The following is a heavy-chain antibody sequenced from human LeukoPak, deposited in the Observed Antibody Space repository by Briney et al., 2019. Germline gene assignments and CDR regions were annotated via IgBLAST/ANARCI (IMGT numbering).Heavy chain of an antibody. Sequence: GGSLRLSCAASGFTFSSYAMSWVRQAPGKGLEWASAISGSGGSTYYADSVKGRFTISRDSSKNTLYLQMNSLRAEDTAVYYCAKESPRQWLVSIYFDYWGQGTLVTVSS. CDR2: ISGSGGST. V-gene: IGHV3-23*01. D-gene: IGHD6-19*01. J-gene: IGHJ4*02. CDR3: AKESPRQWLVSIYFDY. CDR1: GFTFSSYA.